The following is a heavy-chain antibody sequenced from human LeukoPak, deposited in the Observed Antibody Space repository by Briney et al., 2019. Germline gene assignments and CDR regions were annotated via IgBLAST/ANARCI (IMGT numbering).Heavy chain of an antibody. Sequence: PSETLSLTRSVSGDSVSSGTYYWSWIRQPPGKGLEWIAYIYYSGSTNYNPSLKSRVTISIDTSKNQFSLNLSSVTAADTAVYYCARARSDAMDVWGKGTTVTVSS. CDR3: ARARSDAMDV. CDR1: GDSVSSGTYY. CDR2: IYYSGST. J-gene: IGHJ6*04. V-gene: IGHV4-61*01.